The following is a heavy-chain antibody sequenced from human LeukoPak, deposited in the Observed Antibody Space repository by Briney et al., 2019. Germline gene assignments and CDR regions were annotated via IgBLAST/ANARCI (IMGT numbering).Heavy chain of an antibody. J-gene: IGHJ5*02. CDR3: ARSPHCSSTSCYNWFDP. V-gene: IGHV1-46*01. CDR1: GYTFTSYY. D-gene: IGHD2-2*01. Sequence: AASVKVSCKASGYTFTSYYMHWVRQAPGQGLEWMGIINPSGGSTSYAQKFQGRVTMTRDTSTSTVHMELSSLRSEDTAVYYCARSPHCSSTSCYNWFDPWGQGTLVTVSS. CDR2: INPSGGST.